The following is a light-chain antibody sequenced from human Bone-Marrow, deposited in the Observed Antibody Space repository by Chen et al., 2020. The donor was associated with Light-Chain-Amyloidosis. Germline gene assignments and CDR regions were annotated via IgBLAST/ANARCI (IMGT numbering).Light chain of an antibody. Sequence: SYELTQPPSVSVSPGQTARITCSGDDLPTKYAYWYQQKPGQAPVLVIHRDTERPSGISGRLSVSSSGTAATLTISGVQAEDEADYQCQSADSSGTYEVIFGGGTKLTVL. CDR1: DLPTKY. J-gene: IGLJ2*01. CDR3: QSADSSGTYEVI. V-gene: IGLV3-25*03. CDR2: RDT.